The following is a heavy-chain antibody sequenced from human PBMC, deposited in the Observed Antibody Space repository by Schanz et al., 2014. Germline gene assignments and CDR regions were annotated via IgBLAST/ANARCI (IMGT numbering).Heavy chain of an antibody. V-gene: IGHV1-18*01. J-gene: IGHJ6*02. D-gene: IGHD1-26*01. CDR1: GYTFTSFP. CDR3: ARFNSGSHSPPYYYYGMDV. CDR2: IGGSDGNT. Sequence: QVQLVQSGSELKKPGASVKVSCKASGYTFTSFPMNWVRQAPGQGLEWMGWIGGSDGNTNFAQKFQGRVTMTTDTSTNTAYMELRSLTSDDTAVYYCARFNSGSHSPPYYYYGMDVWGQGTTVTVSS.